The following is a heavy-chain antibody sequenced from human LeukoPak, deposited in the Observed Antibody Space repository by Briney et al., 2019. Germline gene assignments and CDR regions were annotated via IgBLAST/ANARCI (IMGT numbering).Heavy chain of an antibody. V-gene: IGHV3-23*01. D-gene: IGHD1-20*01. CDR2: ISGSGGST. CDR1: GFTFSSYA. CDR3: ARGITGTTSHWFDP. J-gene: IGHJ5*02. Sequence: GGSLRLSCAASGFTFSSYAMSWVRQAPGKGLEWVSAISGSGGSTYYADSVKGRFTISRDNSKNTLYLQMNSLRAEDTAVYYCARGITGTTSHWFDPWGQGTLVTVSS.